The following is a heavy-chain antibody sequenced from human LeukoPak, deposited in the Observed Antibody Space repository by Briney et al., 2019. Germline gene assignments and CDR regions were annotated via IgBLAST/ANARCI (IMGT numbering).Heavy chain of an antibody. CDR1: GGSISSYY. V-gene: IGHV4-59*01. J-gene: IGHJ4*02. CDR2: IYYSGST. Sequence: SETLSLTCAVSGGSISSYYWSWIRQPPGKGLEWIGYIYYSGSTNYNPSLKSRVTISVDTSKNQFSLKLSSVTAADTAVYYCARFTYCSGGSCYYRYFDYWGQGTLVTVSS. D-gene: IGHD2-15*01. CDR3: ARFTYCSGGSCYYRYFDY.